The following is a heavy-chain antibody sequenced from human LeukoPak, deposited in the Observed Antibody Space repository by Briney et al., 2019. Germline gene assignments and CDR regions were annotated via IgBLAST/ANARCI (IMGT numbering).Heavy chain of an antibody. D-gene: IGHD6-19*01. CDR3: ARVHGGVAVADEGIFDY. CDR1: GYTFTSYG. CDR2: ISAYNGNT. Sequence: ASVKVSCKASGYTFTSYGISWVRQAPGQGLEWMGWISAYNGNTNYAQKLQGRVTMTTDTSTSTAYMELRSLRSDDTAVYYCARVHGGVAVADEGIFDYWGQGTLVTVSS. V-gene: IGHV1-18*01. J-gene: IGHJ4*02.